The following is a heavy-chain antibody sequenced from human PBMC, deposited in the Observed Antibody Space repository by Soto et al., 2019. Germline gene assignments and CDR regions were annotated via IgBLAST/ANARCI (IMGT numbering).Heavy chain of an antibody. D-gene: IGHD3-10*01. Sequence: ASETLSLTCAVYGGSFSGYYWSWIRQPPGKGLEWIGEINHSGSTNYNPSLKSRVTISVDTSKNQFSLKLSSVTAADTAVYYCARGSLYGSGSYYMDVWGKGTTVTVSS. CDR1: GGSFSGYY. CDR2: INHSGST. J-gene: IGHJ6*03. V-gene: IGHV4-34*01. CDR3: ARGSLYGSGSYYMDV.